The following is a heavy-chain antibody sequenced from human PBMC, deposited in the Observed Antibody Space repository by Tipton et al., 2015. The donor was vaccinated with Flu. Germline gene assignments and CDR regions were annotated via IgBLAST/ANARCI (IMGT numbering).Heavy chain of an antibody. J-gene: IGHJ5*02. D-gene: IGHD1-26*01. Sequence: TLSLTCTVSGYSISSGYYWGWIRQPPGKGLEWIGSIYHSGSTYYNPSLKSRVTISVDTSKNQFSLKLSSVTAADTAVYYCARVLQWELRRGWFDPWGQGTPVTVSS. CDR2: IYHSGST. CDR3: ARVLQWELRRGWFDP. V-gene: IGHV4-38-2*02. CDR1: GYSISSGYY.